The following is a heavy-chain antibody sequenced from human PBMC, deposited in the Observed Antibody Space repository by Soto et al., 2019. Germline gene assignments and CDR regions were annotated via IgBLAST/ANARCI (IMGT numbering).Heavy chain of an antibody. V-gene: IGHV3-15*07. D-gene: IGHD6-13*01. J-gene: IGHJ6*02. CDR3: TTAFSSSWYPERPRYYYYYGMDV. CDR2: IKSKTDGGTT. Sequence: GGSLRLSCAASGFTFSNAWMNWVRQAPGKGLEWVGRIKSKTDGGTTDYAAPVKGRFTISRDDSKNTLYLQMNSLKTEDTAVYYCTTAFSSSWYPERPRYYYYYGMDVWGQGTTVTVSS. CDR1: GFTFSNAW.